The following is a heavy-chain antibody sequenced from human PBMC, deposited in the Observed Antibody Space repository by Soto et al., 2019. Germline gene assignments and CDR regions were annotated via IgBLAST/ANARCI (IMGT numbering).Heavy chain of an antibody. D-gene: IGHD1-26*01. CDR1: GFTFSNYG. J-gene: IGHJ3*02. CDR2: ISGSGDST. Sequence: EEQLLESGGGLAQPGGSLRLSCAASGFTFSNYGMGWVRRAPGKGLEWVSTISGSGDSTYYADSVKGRFAISRDNSKNTLYQQLNSLRADDTAVYYCAKGLCVGATTAAFRIRGQGTLVSVSS. CDR3: AKGLCVGATTAAFRI. V-gene: IGHV3-23*01.